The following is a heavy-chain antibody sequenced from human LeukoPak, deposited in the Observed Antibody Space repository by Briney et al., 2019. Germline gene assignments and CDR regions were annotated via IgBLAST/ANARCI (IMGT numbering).Heavy chain of an antibody. CDR1: GFTFGDYA. V-gene: IGHV3-49*04. CDR3: TRSAAAGYFFDY. Sequence: GSLRLSCTTSGFTFGDYAMTWVRPAPGKGLEWVGFIRSKGHGGTTEYAASVKGRFTISRDDSRSIAYLQMNSLKTEDTAVYYCTRSAAAGYFFDYWGQGTLVTVSS. CDR2: IRSKGHGGTT. J-gene: IGHJ4*02. D-gene: IGHD6-13*01.